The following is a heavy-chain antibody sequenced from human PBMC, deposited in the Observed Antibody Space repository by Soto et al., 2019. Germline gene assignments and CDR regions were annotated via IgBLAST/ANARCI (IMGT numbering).Heavy chain of an antibody. CDR1: GGSISSSDW. D-gene: IGHD3-22*01. Sequence: QVQLQESGPGLVKPSGTLSLTCAVSGGSISSSDWWSWVRQPPGKGLEFIGEIYDSGSTNYNPSLKSRVTVSIDKSKRHFSLKLTSVTAAETALYYCARRHYYDSSGYSQNFDYWGQGTLVTVSS. CDR3: ARRHYYDSSGYSQNFDY. V-gene: IGHV4-4*02. J-gene: IGHJ4*02. CDR2: IYDSGST.